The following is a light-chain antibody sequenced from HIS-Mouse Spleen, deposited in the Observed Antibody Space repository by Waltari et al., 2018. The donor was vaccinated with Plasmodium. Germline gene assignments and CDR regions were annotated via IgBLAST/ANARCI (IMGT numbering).Light chain of an antibody. V-gene: IGLV3-25*03. Sequence: SYELTQPPSVSVSPGQTARITCSGDALPKQYAYWYQQKPGQAPVLVIYKDSERPSGIPGRCSGSSSWTTVTLTRSGVQAEDEADYYCQSADSSGTYVVFGGGTKLTVL. CDR2: KDS. CDR1: ALPKQY. CDR3: QSADSSGTYVV. J-gene: IGLJ2*01.